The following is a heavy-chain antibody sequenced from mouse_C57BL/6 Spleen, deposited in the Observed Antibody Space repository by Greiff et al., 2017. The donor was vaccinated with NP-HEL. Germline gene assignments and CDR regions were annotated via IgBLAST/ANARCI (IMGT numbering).Heavy chain of an antibody. CDR1: GYTFTDYN. CDR3: ARRFYYGTAFDY. CDR2: INPNNGGT. Sequence: EVKLQESGPELVKPGASVKLPCKASGYTFTDYNMDWVKQSPGKSLEWIGVINPNNGGTIYNQKFKGKATLTVDTSSSTAYMELHSLTSEYTAVYYCARRFYYGTAFDYWGQGTTLTVSS. J-gene: IGHJ2*01. V-gene: IGHV1-18*01. D-gene: IGHD1-1*01.